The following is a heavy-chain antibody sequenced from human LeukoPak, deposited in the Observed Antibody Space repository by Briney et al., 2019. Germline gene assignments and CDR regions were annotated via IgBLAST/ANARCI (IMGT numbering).Heavy chain of an antibody. CDR2: INSDGSST. CDR1: GFTFSSYW. Sequence: GGSLRLSCAASGFTFSSYWMHWVRQAPGKGLVWVSRINSDGSSTSYADSAKGRFTISRDNAKNTLYLQMNSLRAEDTAVYYCARDHSSSWPEYFQHWGQGTLVTVSS. V-gene: IGHV3-74*01. CDR3: ARDHSSSWPEYFQH. D-gene: IGHD6-13*01. J-gene: IGHJ1*01.